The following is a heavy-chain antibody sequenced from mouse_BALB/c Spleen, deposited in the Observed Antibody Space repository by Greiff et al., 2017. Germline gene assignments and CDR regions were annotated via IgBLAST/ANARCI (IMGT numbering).Heavy chain of an antibody. CDR1: GFTFSSYT. Sequence: EVKLMESGGGLVQPGGSLKLSCAASGFTFSSYTMSWVRQTPEKRLEWVAYISNGGGSTYYPDTVKGRFTISRDNAKNTLYLQMSSLKSEDTAMYYYARQIGAMDYWGQGTSVTVSS. V-gene: IGHV5-12-2*01. J-gene: IGHJ4*01. CDR2: ISNGGGST. CDR3: ARQIGAMDY. D-gene: IGHD2-14*01.